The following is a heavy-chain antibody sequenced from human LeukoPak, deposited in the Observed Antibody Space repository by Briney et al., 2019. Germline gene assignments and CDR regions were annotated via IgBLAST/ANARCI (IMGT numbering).Heavy chain of an antibody. J-gene: IGHJ5*02. V-gene: IGHV1-69*05. CDR3: ARAGMASGEYNWFDP. CDR1: VGTFSSFA. D-gene: IGHD6-13*01. Sequence: ASVKVSCKASVGTFSSFAVSWLRQAPGQGLEWMGGLIPLFGTPYYAQRFQGRVTITTDESTSTVYMDLSGLRSEDTALYYCARAGMASGEYNWFDPWGQGTLVTVSS. CDR2: LIPLFGTP.